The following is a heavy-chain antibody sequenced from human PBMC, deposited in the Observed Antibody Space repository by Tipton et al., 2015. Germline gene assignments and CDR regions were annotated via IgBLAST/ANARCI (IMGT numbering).Heavy chain of an antibody. CDR2: IYYSGGT. CDR3: ARGRIHLRLSDFQF. CDR1: GDSVSSGNYY. J-gene: IGHJ1*01. Sequence: TLSLTCTVSGDSVSSGNYYWNWIRQPPGKGLEWIGNIYYSGGTKYNPSLESRVTISLDTSKNQFSLKLSSVIAADTAVYYCARGRIHLRLSDFQFWGQGTLVTVSS. D-gene: IGHD5-18*01. V-gene: IGHV4-61*01.